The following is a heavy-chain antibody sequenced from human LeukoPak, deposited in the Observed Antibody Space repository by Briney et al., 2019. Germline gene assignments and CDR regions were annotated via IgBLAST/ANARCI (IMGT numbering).Heavy chain of an antibody. D-gene: IGHD3-22*01. V-gene: IGHV3-23*01. J-gene: IGHJ6*02. CDR2: ISGSGGST. Sequence: GGSLRLFCAASGFTFSSYAMSWVRQAPGKGLEWVSAISGSGGSTYYADSVKGRFTISRDNSKNTLYLQMNSLRAEDTAVYYCAKVDYYDSSGYADYYYGMDVWGQGTTVTVSS. CDR1: GFTFSSYA. CDR3: AKVDYYDSSGYADYYYGMDV.